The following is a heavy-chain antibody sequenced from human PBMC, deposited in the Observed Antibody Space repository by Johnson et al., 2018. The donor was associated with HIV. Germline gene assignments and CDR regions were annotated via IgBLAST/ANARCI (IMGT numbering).Heavy chain of an antibody. Sequence: VQLVESGGGVVRPGGSLRLSCAASGFTFDDYAMSWVRQAPGKGLEWVANIKQDGSEKYYVDSVKGRFSISRDSTKNSLYLQMNSLRVEDTAVYYCARDPEWSAFDIWGQGTMVTVSS. V-gene: IGHV3-7*05. D-gene: IGHD3-3*01. CDR2: IKQDGSEK. CDR3: ARDPEWSAFDI. CDR1: GFTFDDYA. J-gene: IGHJ3*02.